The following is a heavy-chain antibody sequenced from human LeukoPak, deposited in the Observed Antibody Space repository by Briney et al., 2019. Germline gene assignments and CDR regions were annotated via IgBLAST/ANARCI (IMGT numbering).Heavy chain of an antibody. CDR1: GYTFTGYY. CDR3: TRALTRDYGDYGPVYYYYYMDV. J-gene: IGHJ6*03. V-gene: IGHV1-2*02. CDR2: INPDSGGT. Sequence: GASVKVSCKASGYTFTGYYMYWVRQAPGQGLEWMGWINPDSGGTNYAQNFQGRVTMTTDTSISTAYMELRSLRSDDTAVYYCTRALTRDYGDYGPVYYYYYMDVWGKGTTVTVSS. D-gene: IGHD4-17*01.